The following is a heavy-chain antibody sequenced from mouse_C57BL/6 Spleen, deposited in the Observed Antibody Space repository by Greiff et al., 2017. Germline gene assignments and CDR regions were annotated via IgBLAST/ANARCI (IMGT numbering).Heavy chain of an antibody. V-gene: IGHV1-69*01. CDR3: ARYLFAY. CDR1: GYTFTSYW. J-gene: IGHJ3*01. CDR2: IDPSDSYT. Sequence: QVQLQQPGAELVMPGASVKLSCKASGYTFTSYWMHWVKQRPGQGLEWIGEIDPSDSYTNYNQKFKGKSTLTVDKSSSTAYMQLSSLTSEDSAVYYCARYLFAYWGQGTLVTVSA.